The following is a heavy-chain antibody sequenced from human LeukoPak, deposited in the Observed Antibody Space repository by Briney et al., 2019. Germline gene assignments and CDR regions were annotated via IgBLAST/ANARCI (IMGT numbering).Heavy chain of an antibody. V-gene: IGHV4-4*07. CDR1: GGSISSYY. CDR2: IYTSGST. Sequence: KSSETLSLTCTVSGGSISSYYWSWIRQPAGKGLEWIGRIYTSGSTDYNPSLKSRVTMSVDTSKNQFSLKLSSVTAADTAMYYCARGGEPFRRYYYYMDVWGKGTTVTISS. J-gene: IGHJ6*03. D-gene: IGHD3-16*01. CDR3: ARGGEPFRRYYYYMDV.